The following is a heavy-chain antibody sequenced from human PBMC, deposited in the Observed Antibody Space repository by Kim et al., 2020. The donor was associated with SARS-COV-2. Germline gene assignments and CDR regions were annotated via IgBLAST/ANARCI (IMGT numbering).Heavy chain of an antibody. J-gene: IGHJ4*02. CDR3: AKDWLDFPDY. Sequence: GGSLRLSCAASGFTFDDYDMHWVRQAPGKGLEWVSLISGDGGSTYYADSVKGRFTISRDNSKNSLYLQMNSLRTEETALYYCAKDWLDFPDYWGQGPLVTVSS. D-gene: IGHD3-3*01. CDR1: GFTFDDYD. V-gene: IGHV3-43*02. CDR2: ISGDGGST.